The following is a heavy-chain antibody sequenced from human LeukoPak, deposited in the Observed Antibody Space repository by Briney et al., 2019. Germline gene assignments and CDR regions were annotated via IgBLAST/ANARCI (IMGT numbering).Heavy chain of an antibody. Sequence: PSETLSLTCAVYGGSFSGYYWSWIRQPPGKGLEWIGEINHSGSTNYNPSLKSRVTISVDTSKNQFSLKLSSVTAADTAVYYCARHGIRSLNYYGSGSYRDWGQGTLVTVSS. CDR1: GGSFSGYY. J-gene: IGHJ4*02. D-gene: IGHD3-10*01. CDR2: INHSGST. V-gene: IGHV4-34*01. CDR3: ARHGIRSLNYYGSGSYRD.